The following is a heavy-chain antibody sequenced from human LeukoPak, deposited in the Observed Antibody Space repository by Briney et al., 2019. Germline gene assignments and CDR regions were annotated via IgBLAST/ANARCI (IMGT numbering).Heavy chain of an antibody. V-gene: IGHV4-39*01. CDR3: GNHAVEGKCQQSNYLNS. CDR1: GASIRNTSFY. J-gene: IGHJ4*02. Sequence: SETLSLTCAVSGASIRNTSFYWGWIRQPPGKGLQWIASIYSSGTTYYNPSIKSRITLFVDTSKNQVSLKLRSVTAADTAVYYCGNHAVEGKCQQSNYLNSGAQGPLAPV. CDR2: IYSSGTT. D-gene: IGHD1/OR15-1a*01.